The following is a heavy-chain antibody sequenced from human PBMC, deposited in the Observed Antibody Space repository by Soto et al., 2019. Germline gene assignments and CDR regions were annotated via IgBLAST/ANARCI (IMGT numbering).Heavy chain of an antibody. J-gene: IGHJ5*02. CDR3: ARVEGWGPFERGWFDP. CDR2: IYHSGST. Sequence: QVQLQESGPGLVKPSGTLSLTCAVSSGSISSSNWWSWVRQPPGKGLVWIGEIYHSGSTHLNPSLKSRVTISVDKSKNQFSRKLSSVTAADTAVYYCARVEGWGPFERGWFDPWGQGTLVTVSS. D-gene: IGHD3-16*01. V-gene: IGHV4-4*02. CDR1: SGSISSSNW.